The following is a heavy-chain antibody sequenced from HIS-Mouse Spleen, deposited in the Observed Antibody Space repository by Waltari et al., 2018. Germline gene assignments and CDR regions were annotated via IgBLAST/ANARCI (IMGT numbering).Heavy chain of an antibody. V-gene: IGHV3-30*18. CDR1: GFTLSSCG. J-gene: IGHJ4*02. Sequence: QVQLVESGGGVVLPGGSLRVSCAACGFTLSSCGMHWVRQAPGKGLEWVAVISYDGSNKYYADSVKGRFTISRDNSKNTLYLQMNSLRAEDTAVYYCAKDKHHAFDYWGQGTLVTVSS. CDR2: ISYDGSNK. CDR3: AKDKHHAFDY.